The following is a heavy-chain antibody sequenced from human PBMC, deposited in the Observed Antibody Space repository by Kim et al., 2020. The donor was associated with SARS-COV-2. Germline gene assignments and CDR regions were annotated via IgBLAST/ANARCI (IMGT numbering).Heavy chain of an antibody. Sequence: GGSLRLSCAAYGFTFSSYSMNWVRQAPGKGLEWVSSISSSSSYIYYADSVKGRFTISRDNAKNSLYLQMNSLRAEDTAVYYCARRKDTAMLGAFDIWGQGTMVTVSS. J-gene: IGHJ3*02. CDR1: GFTFSSYS. D-gene: IGHD5-18*01. V-gene: IGHV3-21*01. CDR3: ARRKDTAMLGAFDI. CDR2: ISSSSSYI.